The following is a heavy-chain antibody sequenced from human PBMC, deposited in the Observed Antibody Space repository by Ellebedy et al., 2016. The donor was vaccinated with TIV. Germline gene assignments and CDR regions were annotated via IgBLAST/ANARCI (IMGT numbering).Heavy chain of an antibody. V-gene: IGHV3-33*01. CDR3: ARDHSVQRCFDY. Sequence: GESLKISCAASGFTFSSSGMHWVRQAPGKGLEWVAVIWYDGSNEYYADSVKGRFTISRDNSKNTLYLQMNSLRAEDTAVYYCARDHSVQRCFDYWGQGTLVTVSS. CDR2: IWYDGSNE. J-gene: IGHJ4*02. D-gene: IGHD1-1*01. CDR1: GFTFSSSG.